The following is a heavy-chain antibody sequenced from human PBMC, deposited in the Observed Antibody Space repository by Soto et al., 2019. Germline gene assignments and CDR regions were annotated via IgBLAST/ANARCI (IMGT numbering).Heavy chain of an antibody. V-gene: IGHV1-69*06. Sequence: GASVKVSCKASGGTLSSYAISWVRQAPGQGLEWMGGIIPIFGTANYAQKFQGRVTITADKSTSTAYMELSSLRSEDAAVYYCARDQMVVTAIPGGRWFDPWGQGTLVTVSS. J-gene: IGHJ5*02. D-gene: IGHD2-21*02. CDR1: GGTLSSYA. CDR3: ARDQMVVTAIPGGRWFDP. CDR2: IIPIFGTA.